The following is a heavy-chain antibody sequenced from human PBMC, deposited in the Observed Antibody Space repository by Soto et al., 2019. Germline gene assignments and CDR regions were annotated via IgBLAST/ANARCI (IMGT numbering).Heavy chain of an antibody. CDR3: ARVPYCSSSGCYSWFDP. V-gene: IGHV3-74*01. CDR2: ISSDETTT. D-gene: IGHD2-2*01. CDR1: GFTFSGYW. Sequence: PGGSLRLSCAASGFTFSGYWMHWVRPAPGKGLAWVKRISSDETTTTYADTVKGRYTISRDNAKNTLYLQMNSLRAEDTAVFYCARVPYCSSSGCYSWFDPWGQGTLVTVSS. J-gene: IGHJ5*02.